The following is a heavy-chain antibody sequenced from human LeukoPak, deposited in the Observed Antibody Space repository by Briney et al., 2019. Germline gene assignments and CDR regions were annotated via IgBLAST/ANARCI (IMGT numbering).Heavy chain of an antibody. Sequence: GRSLRLPCAASGFTFSSYGMHWVRQAPGKGLEWVAVIWYDGSNKYYADSVKGRFTISRDNSKNTVYLQMNSLRAEDTAVYYCARDELNSGSYWLDYWGQGTLVTVSS. CDR3: ARDELNSGSYWLDY. CDR2: IWYDGSNK. CDR1: GFTFSSYG. J-gene: IGHJ4*02. V-gene: IGHV3-33*01. D-gene: IGHD1-26*01.